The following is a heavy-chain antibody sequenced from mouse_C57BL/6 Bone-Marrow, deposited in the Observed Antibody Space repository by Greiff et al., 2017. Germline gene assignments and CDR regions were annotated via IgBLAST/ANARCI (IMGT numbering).Heavy chain of an antibody. CDR3: ARGGGLRFDY. Sequence: QVQLQQPGAELVMPGASVKLSCKASGYTFTSYWMHWVKQRPGQGLEWIGEIDPSDSYTNYNQKFKGKSTLTVDKSSSTAYMQLSSLTSEDSAVYYCARGGGLRFDYWGQGTTLKVSS. J-gene: IGHJ2*01. V-gene: IGHV1-69*01. CDR2: IDPSDSYT. D-gene: IGHD2-4*01. CDR1: GYTFTSYW.